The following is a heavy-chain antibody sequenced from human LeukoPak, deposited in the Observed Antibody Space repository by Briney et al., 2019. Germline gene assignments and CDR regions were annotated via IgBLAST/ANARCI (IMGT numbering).Heavy chain of an antibody. V-gene: IGHV3-23*01. D-gene: IGHD6-19*01. CDR2: ISGSGGST. J-gene: IGHJ4*02. CDR1: GFTFSSYA. CDR3: AKVGSSGWYEGRLFDY. Sequence: GGSLRLSCAASGFTFSSYAMSWVRQAPGKGLEWVSAISGSGGSTYYADSVKGRFTISRDNSKNTLYLQMSSLRAEDTAVYYCAKVGSSGWYEGRLFDYWGQGTLVTVSS.